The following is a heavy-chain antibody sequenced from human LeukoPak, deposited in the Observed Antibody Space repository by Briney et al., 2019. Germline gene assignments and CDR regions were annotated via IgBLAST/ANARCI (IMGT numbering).Heavy chain of an antibody. CDR2: IYYSGST. V-gene: IGHV4-59*08. CDR1: GGSISSYY. D-gene: IGHD3-10*01. J-gene: IGHJ6*02. CDR3: ARLMGATLYYYHGMDV. Sequence: SETLSLTCTVSGGSISSYYWSWIRQPPGKGLEWIGYIYYSGSTNYNPSLKSRVTISVDTSKNQFSLKLSSVTAADTAVYYCARLMGATLYYYHGMDVWGQGTTVSVSS.